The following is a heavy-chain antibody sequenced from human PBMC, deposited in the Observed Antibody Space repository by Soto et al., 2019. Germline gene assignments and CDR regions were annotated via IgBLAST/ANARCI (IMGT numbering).Heavy chain of an antibody. CDR2: IWYDGSNK. CDR1: GFTFSSYG. D-gene: IGHD3-22*01. J-gene: IGHJ3*02. Sequence: PGGSLRLSCAASGFTFSSYGMHWVRQAPGKGLEWVAVIWYDGSNKYYADSVKGRFTISRDNSKNTLYLQMNSLRAEDTAVYYCARDPTYYYDSSGYPQGAFDIWGQGTMVTVSS. CDR3: ARDPTYYYDSSGYPQGAFDI. V-gene: IGHV3-33*01.